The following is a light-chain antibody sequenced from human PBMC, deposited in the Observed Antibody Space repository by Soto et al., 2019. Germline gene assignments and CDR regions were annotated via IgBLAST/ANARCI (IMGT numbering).Light chain of an antibody. J-gene: IGLJ1*01. Sequence: QSALTQPRSVSGSPGQSVTISCTGTSSDVGGYNYVSWYQQHPGKAPKLMIYDVGKRPSGVPDRFSGSKSGNTASLTISGLQAEDEADYYCCSYAGSYTYVFGTGTKVTV. CDR3: CSYAGSYTYV. CDR1: SSDVGGYNY. V-gene: IGLV2-11*01. CDR2: DVG.